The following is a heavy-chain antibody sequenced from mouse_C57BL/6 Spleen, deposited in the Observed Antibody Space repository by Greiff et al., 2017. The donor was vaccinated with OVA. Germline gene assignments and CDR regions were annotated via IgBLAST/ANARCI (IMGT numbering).Heavy chain of an antibody. CDR1: GYTFTSYG. CDR2: IYPRSGNT. Sequence: QVQLQQSGAELARPGASVKLSCKGSGYTFTSYGISWVKQRTGQGLEWIGEIYPRSGNTYYNEKFKGKTTLTADKSSSTAYMELRSLTSEDSAVYFGARPFYYYGSSFAYWGQGTLVTVSA. V-gene: IGHV1-81*01. D-gene: IGHD1-1*01. CDR3: ARPFYYYGSSFAY. J-gene: IGHJ3*01.